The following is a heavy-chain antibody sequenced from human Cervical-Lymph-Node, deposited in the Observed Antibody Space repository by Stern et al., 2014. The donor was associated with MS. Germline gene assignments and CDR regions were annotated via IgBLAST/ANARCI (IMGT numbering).Heavy chain of an antibody. Sequence: VQLVQSGGGVVQPGRSLRLSCAASGFTFSSYGMHWVRQAPGKGLEWVAVISYDGSNKYYADSVKGRFTISRDNSKNTLYLQMNSLRAEDTAVYYCAKDYCSGGSCTKYYYYYGMDVWGQGTTVTVSS. D-gene: IGHD2-15*01. CDR1: GFTFSSYG. CDR2: ISYDGSNK. J-gene: IGHJ6*02. CDR3: AKDYCSGGSCTKYYYYYGMDV. V-gene: IGHV3-30*18.